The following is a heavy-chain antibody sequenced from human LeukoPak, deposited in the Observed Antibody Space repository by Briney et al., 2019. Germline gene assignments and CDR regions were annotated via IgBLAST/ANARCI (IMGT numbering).Heavy chain of an antibody. J-gene: IGHJ4*02. CDR2: IRSKAYGGTT. CDR1: GFTFGDYG. D-gene: IGHD6-19*01. CDR3: TRDAALVAVAGSPFDY. V-gene: IGHV3-49*04. Sequence: GGSLRLSCTASGFTFGDYGMSWVRQAPGKGLEWVGSIRSKAYGGTTEYAASVKGRFTISRDDSKSIAYLQMNSLKTEDTAVYYCTRDAALVAVAGSPFDYWGQGTLVIVSS.